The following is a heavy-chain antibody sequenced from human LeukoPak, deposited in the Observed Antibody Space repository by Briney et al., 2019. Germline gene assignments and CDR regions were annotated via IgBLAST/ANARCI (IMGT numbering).Heavy chain of an antibody. D-gene: IGHD7-27*01. CDR2: IFYSGNS. CDR1: GGLIDNTLDH. J-gene: IGHJ4*02. V-gene: IGHV4-39*01. CDR3: ARHSPGTGAHYLEQ. Sequence: PTETLSLTCPVTGGLIDNTLDHSLWIRQPPGRGLEWIGSIFYSGNSYYNPSLKSRVTISVDTSKNQFSLKLSSVTAAETAVYYCARHSPGTGAHYLEQWRQGTLVTVSS.